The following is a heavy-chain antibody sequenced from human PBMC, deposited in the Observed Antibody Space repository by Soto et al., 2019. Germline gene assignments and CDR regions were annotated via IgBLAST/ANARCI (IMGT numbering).Heavy chain of an antibody. CDR1: GYTLTGLS. CDR2: FDXQDGEK. Sequence: XVKVSCKVSGYTLTGLSMHWVRQAPGKGLEWXGGFDXQDGEKTYAQXXQGRVNMXXDTSTDTAYIELSSLRSEDTAVYYCATGGNHPYWGQGTLVTVSS. D-gene: IGHD3-10*01. J-gene: IGHJ4*02. CDR3: ATGGNHPY. V-gene: IGHV1-24*01.